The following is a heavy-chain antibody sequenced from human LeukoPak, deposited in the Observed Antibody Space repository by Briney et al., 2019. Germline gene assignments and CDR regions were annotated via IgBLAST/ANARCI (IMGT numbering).Heavy chain of an antibody. J-gene: IGHJ4*02. CDR1: GFTFSSYG. CDR2: ISYDGNIK. CDR3: ARGDYVLDY. V-gene: IGHV3-30*03. Sequence: GGSLRLSCVASGFTFSSYGMHWVRQAPGKGLEWVTVISYDGNIKYYVDSVKGRLTISRDNSKNTLYLQINSLRAEDTALYYCARGDYVLDYWGQGTLVTVSS. D-gene: IGHD3-16*01.